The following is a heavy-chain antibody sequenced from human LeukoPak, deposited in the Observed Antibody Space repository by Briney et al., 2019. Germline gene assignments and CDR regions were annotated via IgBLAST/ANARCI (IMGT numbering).Heavy chain of an antibody. CDR2: ISDSGTST. D-gene: IGHD3-10*01. CDR3: AKGVSGYRSGRPFDY. Sequence: GGSLRLSCAASGFTFSSYAMIWVRQAPGKGLEWVSLISDSGTSTYYPDSVKGRFTISRDNSKNTVYLQMNSLRAEDTAVYYCAKGVSGYRSGRPFDYWGQGTLVTVSS. V-gene: IGHV3-23*01. CDR1: GFTFSSYA. J-gene: IGHJ4*02.